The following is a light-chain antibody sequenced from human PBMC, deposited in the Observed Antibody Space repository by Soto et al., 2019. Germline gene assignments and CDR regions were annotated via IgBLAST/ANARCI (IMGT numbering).Light chain of an antibody. V-gene: IGKV1-5*03. J-gene: IGKJ1*01. CDR2: KSS. Sequence: DIQMTQSPSTLSATAGVRVTITCRASQTISSRLAWYQQKPGKAPKLLIYKSSTLKSGVPSRFSGSGSGTEFTLTISSLQPDDFATYYCQHYNSYSEAFGQGTKVDIK. CDR3: QHYNSYSEA. CDR1: QTISSR.